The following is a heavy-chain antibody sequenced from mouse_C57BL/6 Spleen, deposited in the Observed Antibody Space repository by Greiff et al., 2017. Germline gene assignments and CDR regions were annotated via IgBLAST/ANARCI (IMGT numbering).Heavy chain of an antibody. CDR1: GYAFSSYW. Sequence: QVQLQQSGAELVKPGASVKISCKASGYAFSSYWMNWVKQRPGKGLAWIGQIYPGDGDTNYTGKFKGKATLTADKSSSTAYMQLSRLTSEYSAVYVCTRGFITTLSYAMDYGGQGTSVTVSS. J-gene: IGHJ4*01. CDR3: TRGFITTLSYAMDY. V-gene: IGHV1-80*01. CDR2: IYPGDGDT. D-gene: IGHD1-1*01.